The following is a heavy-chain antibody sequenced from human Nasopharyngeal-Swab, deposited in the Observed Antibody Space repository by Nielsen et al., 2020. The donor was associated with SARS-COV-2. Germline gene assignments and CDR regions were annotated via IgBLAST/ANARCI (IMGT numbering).Heavy chain of an antibody. Sequence: VRQAPGKGLEWVSVIYSGGSTYYADSVKGRFTISRDNSKNTLYPQMNSLRAEDTAVYYCARSRGRDGYNYAFDIWGQGTMVTVSS. V-gene: IGHV3-53*01. CDR2: IYSGGST. CDR3: ARSRGRDGYNYAFDI. D-gene: IGHD5-24*01. J-gene: IGHJ3*02.